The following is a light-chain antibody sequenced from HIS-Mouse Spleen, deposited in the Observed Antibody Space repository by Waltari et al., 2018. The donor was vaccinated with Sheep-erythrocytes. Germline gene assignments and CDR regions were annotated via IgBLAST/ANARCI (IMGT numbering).Light chain of an antibody. Sequence: QSALTQPASVSGSPGQSITISCTGTSSDVGSYNLVSWYQQHPGKAPKLMIYEGSKRPSGVSNRFCGSKSGNAASLTISGLQADDEADYYCCSYAGSSTFHVVFGGGTKLTGL. V-gene: IGLV2-23*03. CDR2: EGS. CDR1: SSDVGSYNL. CDR3: CSYAGSSTFHVV. J-gene: IGLJ2*01.